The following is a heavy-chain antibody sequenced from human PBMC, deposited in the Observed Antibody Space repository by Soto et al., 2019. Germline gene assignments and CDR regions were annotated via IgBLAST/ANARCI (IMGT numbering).Heavy chain of an antibody. Sequence: QVQLVESGGGVVQPGRSLRLSCAASGFTFSSYAMQWVRQAPGKGLEWVAVISYDGSNKYYADSVKGRFTISRDNSKNTLYLQMNSLRAEDTAVYYCARGVQLALLYGMDVWGQGTTVTVSS. J-gene: IGHJ6*02. CDR2: ISYDGSNK. CDR3: ARGVQLALLYGMDV. CDR1: GFTFSSYA. V-gene: IGHV3-30-3*01. D-gene: IGHD6-6*01.